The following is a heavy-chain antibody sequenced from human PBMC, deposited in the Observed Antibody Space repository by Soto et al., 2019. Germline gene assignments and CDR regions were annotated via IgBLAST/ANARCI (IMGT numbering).Heavy chain of an antibody. J-gene: IGHJ4*02. D-gene: IGHD3-22*01. Sequence: GESLKISCKGSGYSFTSYWISWVRQMPGKGLEWMGRIDPSDSYTNYSPSFQGHVTISADKSISTAYLQWSSLKASDTAMYYCARARRQAYYYDSSGYYYADYWGQGTLVTVSS. CDR2: IDPSDSYT. V-gene: IGHV5-10-1*01. CDR1: GYSFTSYW. CDR3: ARARRQAYYYDSSGYYYADY.